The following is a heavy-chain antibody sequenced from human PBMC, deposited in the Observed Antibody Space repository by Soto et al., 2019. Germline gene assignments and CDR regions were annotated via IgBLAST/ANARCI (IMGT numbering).Heavy chain of an antibody. V-gene: IGHV1-69*13. CDR2: IIPIFGTA. CDR3: ARDEVVLVPAAMRPYYYYGMDV. CDR1: GGTFSSYA. J-gene: IGHJ6*02. Sequence: SVKVSCKASGGTFSSYAISWVRQAPGQGLEWMGGIIPIFGTANYAQKFQGRVTITADESTSTAYMELSSLRSEDTAVYYCARDEVVLVPAAMRPYYYYGMDVWGQGTTVTVS. D-gene: IGHD2-2*01.